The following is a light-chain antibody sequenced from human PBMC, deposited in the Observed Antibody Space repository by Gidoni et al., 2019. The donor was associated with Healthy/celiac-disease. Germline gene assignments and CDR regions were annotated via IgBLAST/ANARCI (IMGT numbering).Light chain of an antibody. CDR3: NSRDSSGNFVV. CDR2: GKN. Sequence: SSELTQDPAVSVALGQTVRITCQGYSLRSYYASWYQQKPGQAPVLVIYGKNNRPSGIPDRFSGSSSGNTASLTITGAQAEDEADYYCNSRDSSGNFVVFGGGTKLTVL. J-gene: IGLJ2*01. CDR1: SLRSYY. V-gene: IGLV3-19*01.